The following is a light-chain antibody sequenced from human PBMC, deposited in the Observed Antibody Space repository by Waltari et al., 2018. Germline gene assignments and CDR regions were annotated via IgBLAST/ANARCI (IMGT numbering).Light chain of an antibody. CDR3: LHYNSNPWT. CDR1: QGSRTY. J-gene: IGKJ1*01. CDR2: AGS. Sequence: DIQMTQSPSSLSASAGDRVTITCRASQGSRTYLNWYQKKPGKAPKRLIYAGSTLERGVPSRFRGNGSGEDFTLTIRSLQPEDFANYYCLHYNSNPWTFGQGTKVEIK. V-gene: IGKV1-17*01.